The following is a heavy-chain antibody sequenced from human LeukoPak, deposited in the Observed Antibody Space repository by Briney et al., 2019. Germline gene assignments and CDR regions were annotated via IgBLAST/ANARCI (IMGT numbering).Heavy chain of an antibody. CDR1: GGSFSGYY. CDR2: INHSGST. CDR3: ARGAERITMVQGLYYYYYYMDV. J-gene: IGHJ6*03. V-gene: IGHV4-34*01. Sequence: SETLSLTCAVYGGSFSGYYWSWIRQPPGKGLEWIGEINHSGSTSYNPSLKSRVTISVDTSKNQFSLKLSSVTAADTAVYHCARGAERITMVQGLYYYYYYMDVWGKGTTVTVSS. D-gene: IGHD3-10*01.